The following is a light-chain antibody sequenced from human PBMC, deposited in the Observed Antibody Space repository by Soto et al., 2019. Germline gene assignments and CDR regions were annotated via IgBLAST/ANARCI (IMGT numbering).Light chain of an antibody. CDR1: QSVSSSW. CDR3: QQYSGTPFT. J-gene: IGKJ4*01. CDR2: GAT. Sequence: EIVLTQSPATLSLSPGERATLSCRASQSVSSSWLAWYQQKPGQAPRLLFYGATSRATGIPDRFSGSGSGAEFTLTISSLEPEDFAVYYCQQYSGTPFTFGEGTKVEIK. V-gene: IGKV3-20*01.